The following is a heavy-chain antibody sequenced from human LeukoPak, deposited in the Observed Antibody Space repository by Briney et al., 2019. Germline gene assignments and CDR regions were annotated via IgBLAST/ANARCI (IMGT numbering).Heavy chain of an antibody. CDR3: AREYSSSSQFDY. J-gene: IGHJ4*02. V-gene: IGHV3-20*04. CDR2: INWNGGST. CDR1: GFTFSSYA. D-gene: IGHD6-6*01. Sequence: PGGSLRLSCAASGFTFSSYAMNWVRQAPGKGLEWVSGINWNGGSTGYADSVKGRFTTSRDNAKNSLYLQMNSLRAEDTALYYCAREYSSSSQFDYWGQGTLVTVSS.